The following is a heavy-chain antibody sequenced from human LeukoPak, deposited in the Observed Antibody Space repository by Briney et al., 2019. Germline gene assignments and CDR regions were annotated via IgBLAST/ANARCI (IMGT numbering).Heavy chain of an antibody. J-gene: IGHJ6*04. CDR2: IYYSGGT. V-gene: IGHV4-28*01. CDR3: ARNAPGYSSGWPVPPYYYGMDV. CDR1: GYSISSSNW. D-gene: IGHD6-19*01. Sequence: PSDTLSLTCAVSGYSISSSNWWGWIRQPPGKGLEWIGYIYYSGGTYYNPSLKSRVTMSVDTSKNQFSLKLSSVTAVDTAVYYCARNAPGYSSGWPVPPYYYGMDVWGKGTTVTVSS.